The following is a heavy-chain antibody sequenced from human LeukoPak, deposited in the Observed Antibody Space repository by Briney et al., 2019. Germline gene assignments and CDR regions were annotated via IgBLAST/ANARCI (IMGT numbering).Heavy chain of an antibody. J-gene: IGHJ3*02. CDR2: ISAYNGNT. V-gene: IGHV1-18*01. CDR3: ARLWSLHDAFDI. D-gene: IGHD3-10*01. CDR1: GYTLTSYG. Sequence: ASVKVSCKASGYTLTSYGISWVRQAPGQGLEWMGWISAYNGNTNYAQKLQGRVTMTTDTSTSTAYMELRSLRSDDTAVYYCARLWSLHDAFDIWGQGTMVTVSS.